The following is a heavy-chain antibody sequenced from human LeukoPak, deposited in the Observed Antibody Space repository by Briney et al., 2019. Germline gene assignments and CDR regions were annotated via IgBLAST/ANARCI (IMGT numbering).Heavy chain of an antibody. J-gene: IGHJ4*02. CDR3: ARVTRYSSGWYPFDY. Sequence: VKPSETLSLTCTVSGGSISSYYWSWIRQPPGKGLEWIGYIYYSGSTNYNPSLKSRVTISVDTSKNQFSLKLSSVTAADTAVYYCARVTRYSSGWYPFDYWGQGTLVTVFS. V-gene: IGHV4-59*01. D-gene: IGHD6-19*01. CDR1: GGSISSYY. CDR2: IYYSGST.